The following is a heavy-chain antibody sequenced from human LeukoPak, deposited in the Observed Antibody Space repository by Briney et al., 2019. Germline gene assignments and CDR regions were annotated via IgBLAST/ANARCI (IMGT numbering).Heavy chain of an antibody. J-gene: IGHJ4*02. V-gene: IGHV3-23*01. D-gene: IGHD1-26*01. CDR1: GFTFSNYT. CDR2: ISGSGGST. Sequence: GGSLRLSCAASGFTFSNYTMSWVRQAPGKGLEWVSGISGSGGSTYYADSVKGRFTISRDNSKNTLYLQMNSLTDEDTAVYYCAKKWGVGTTTLDYFDYWGQGTLVTVSS. CDR3: AKKWGVGTTTLDYFDY.